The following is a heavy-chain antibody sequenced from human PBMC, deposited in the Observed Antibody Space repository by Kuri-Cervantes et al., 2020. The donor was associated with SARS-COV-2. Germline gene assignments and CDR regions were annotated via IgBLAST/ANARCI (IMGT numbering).Heavy chain of an antibody. CDR1: GGSIKNYF. J-gene: IGHJ5*02. CDR3: ARDSGWLYTRGPGFDP. CDR2: IYSTGAT. Sequence: SETLSLTCTVSGGSIKNYFWTWIRQSPGKGLEWIGHIYSTGATNYNPSLKSRVAISLDTSKSQFSLKLNSVTAADTALYYCARDSGWLYTRGPGFDPWGRGTLVTVSS. D-gene: IGHD3-22*01. V-gene: IGHV4-59*01.